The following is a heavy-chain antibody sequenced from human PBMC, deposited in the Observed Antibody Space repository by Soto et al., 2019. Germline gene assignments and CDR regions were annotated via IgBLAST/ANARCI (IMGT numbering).Heavy chain of an antibody. CDR3: AKAALGYTYGPDAFDI. J-gene: IGHJ3*02. CDR2: IRWNSGTM. V-gene: IGHV3-9*01. Sequence: VQLVESGGGLAQPGRSLRLSCAASGFNFDEYAMHWVRQAPGKGLEWVSGIRWNSGTMDYADSVKDRFTISRDNAKKSLFLQMNSLRPEDTALYYCAKAALGYTYGPDAFDIWGHGTMVTVSS. D-gene: IGHD5-18*01. CDR1: GFNFDEYA.